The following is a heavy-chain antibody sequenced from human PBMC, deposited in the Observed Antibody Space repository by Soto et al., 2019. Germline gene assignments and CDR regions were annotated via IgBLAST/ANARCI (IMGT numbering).Heavy chain of an antibody. CDR2: ISYSGRT. CDR1: GDSISSDNYY. CDR3: ASQPLTTVFGVASWWGFDT. Sequence: SETLSLTCSVSGDSISSDNYYWCWIRHPPGKGLEWIGSISYSGRTYYNPSLKSRVTISVDTSKNQFSLKVRSVPAADTAMYYCASQPLTTVFGVASWWGFDTWGMCTLATVS. V-gene: IGHV4-39*01. J-gene: IGHJ5*02. D-gene: IGHD3-3*01.